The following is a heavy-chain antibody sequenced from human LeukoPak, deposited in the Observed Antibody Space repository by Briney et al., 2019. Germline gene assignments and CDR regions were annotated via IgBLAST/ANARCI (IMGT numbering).Heavy chain of an antibody. CDR3: ARGMLWFGEPS. D-gene: IGHD3-10*01. CDR1: GYTFTSYA. V-gene: IGHV7-4-1*02. Sequence: ASVKVSCKASGYTFTSYAMNSVRQAPGQGLEWMGWINTNTGNPTYAQGFTGRFVFSLDTSVSTAYMQISSLKAEDTAVYYCARGMLWFGEPSGGQGTLVTVSS. J-gene: IGHJ4*02. CDR2: INTNTGNP.